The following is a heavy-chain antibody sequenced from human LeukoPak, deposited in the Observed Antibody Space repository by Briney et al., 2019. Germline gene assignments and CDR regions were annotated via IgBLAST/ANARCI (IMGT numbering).Heavy chain of an antibody. CDR3: ALSVEGLSRFFDY. Sequence: GGSLRLSCAASGLTFTRYAIHWVRPAPGRGLEWVAFIQSVGSNKYYADSVRGRFTNSRDNSRNTLSLQLTSLRAQDTAVYYCALSVEGLSRFFDYWGQGTLVTVSS. J-gene: IGHJ4*02. D-gene: IGHD3-16*02. V-gene: IGHV3-30*02. CDR1: GLTFTRYA. CDR2: IQSVGSNK.